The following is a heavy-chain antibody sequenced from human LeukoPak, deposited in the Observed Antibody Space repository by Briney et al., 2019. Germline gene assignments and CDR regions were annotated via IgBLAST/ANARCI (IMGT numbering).Heavy chain of an antibody. CDR2: ISSSSRII. V-gene: IGHV3-48*01. CDR1: GFTFSNYD. CDR3: ARGYSYGYNY. D-gene: IGHD5-18*01. J-gene: IGHJ4*02. Sequence: GGSLRLSCAASGFTFSNYDMNWVRQAPGKGLEWVSYISSSSRIIYYADSLKGRFTISRDNAKNSLYLQLNSLRADDTAVYYCARGYSYGYNYWGQGTLVTVSS.